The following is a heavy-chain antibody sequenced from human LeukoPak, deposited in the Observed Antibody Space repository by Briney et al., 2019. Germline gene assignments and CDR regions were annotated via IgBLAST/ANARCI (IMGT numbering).Heavy chain of an antibody. D-gene: IGHD3-10*01. Sequence: PGGSLRLSCAASGFTVSSNYMSWVRQAPGKGLEWVSVIYSGGSTYYADSVKGRFTISRDNSKNTLYLQMNSLRAEDTAVYYCASPGVRGVLDAFDIWGQGTMVTVSS. CDR2: IYSGGST. CDR1: GFTVSSNY. CDR3: ASPGVRGVLDAFDI. V-gene: IGHV3-66*01. J-gene: IGHJ3*02.